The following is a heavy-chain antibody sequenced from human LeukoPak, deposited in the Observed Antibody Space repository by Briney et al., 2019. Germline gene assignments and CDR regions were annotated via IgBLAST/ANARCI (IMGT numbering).Heavy chain of an antibody. CDR3: ARDKAYKIVVADVDY. CDR1: GFTFSNYV. V-gene: IGHV3-30-3*01. D-gene: IGHD3-22*01. CDR2: ISYDGSNK. Sequence: GRSLRLSCAASGFTFSNYVMHWVRQAPGKGLEWVAVISYDGSNKYYADSVKGRFTISRDNSKNTLYLQMNSLRAEDTAVYYCARDKAYKIVVADVDYWGQGTLVTVSS. J-gene: IGHJ4*02.